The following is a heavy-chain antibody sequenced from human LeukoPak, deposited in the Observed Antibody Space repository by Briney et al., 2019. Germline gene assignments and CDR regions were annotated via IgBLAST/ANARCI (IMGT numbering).Heavy chain of an antibody. CDR1: GGSISSYY. CDR2: IYYSGST. Sequence: SETLSLTCTVSGGSISSYYWSWIRQPPGKGLEWIGYIYYSGSTNYNPSLKSRVTISVDTSKNQFSLKLSSVTAADTAVYYCARHVRGYSYGGPFFDYWGQGTLVTVSS. D-gene: IGHD5-18*01. CDR3: ARHVRGYSYGGPFFDY. J-gene: IGHJ4*02. V-gene: IGHV4-59*08.